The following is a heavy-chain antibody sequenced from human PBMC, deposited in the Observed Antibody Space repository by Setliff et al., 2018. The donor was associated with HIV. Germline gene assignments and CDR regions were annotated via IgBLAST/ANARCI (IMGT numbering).Heavy chain of an antibody. Sequence: EASVKVSCKASGGTFSSYSISWVRQAPGQGLEWMGRIIPIFGTANYAQKFQGRVTMTTDTSTSTAYMELRNLRSDDTAVYYCARHPMSPFLEWSYDSWGQGTLVTVSS. D-gene: IGHD3-3*02. J-gene: IGHJ4*02. CDR2: IIPIFGTA. CDR3: ARHPMSPFLEWSYDS. CDR1: GGTFSSYS. V-gene: IGHV1-69*08.